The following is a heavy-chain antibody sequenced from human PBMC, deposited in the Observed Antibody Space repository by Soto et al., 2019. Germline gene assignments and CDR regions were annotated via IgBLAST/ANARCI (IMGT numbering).Heavy chain of an antibody. CDR1: GGSISSLY. CDR3: ARSMFYSDGSNYSPFDY. D-gene: IGHD3-22*01. CDR2: FYYTGSI. V-gene: IGHV4-59*12. J-gene: IGHJ4*02. Sequence: PSETLSLTCTVSGGSISSLYWNWIRQPPGEGLEWIGYFYYTGSINYNPSLKSRVTISIDASKNQFSLRLSSVTAADTAVYYCARSMFYSDGSNYSPFDYWGQGTLVTVSS.